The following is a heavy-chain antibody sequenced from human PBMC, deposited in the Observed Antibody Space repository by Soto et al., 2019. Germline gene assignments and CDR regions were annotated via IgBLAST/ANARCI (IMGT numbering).Heavy chain of an antibody. D-gene: IGHD5-12*01. V-gene: IGHV4-31*03. Sequence: QVQLQESGPGLVKPSQTLSLTCTVSGGSISSGGYYWSWIRQHPGKGLEWIGYIYYSGSTYYNPSPKSRVTISVDTSKNQFSLKLSAVTAADTAVYYCASRSVFSGYDTNYYYYGMDAWGQGTTVTVSS. CDR3: ASRSVFSGYDTNYYYYGMDA. J-gene: IGHJ6*02. CDR1: GGSISSGGYY. CDR2: IYYSGST.